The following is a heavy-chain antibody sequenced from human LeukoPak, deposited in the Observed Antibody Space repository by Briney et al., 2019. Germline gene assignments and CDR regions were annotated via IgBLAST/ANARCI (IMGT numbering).Heavy chain of an antibody. Sequence: SGGSLRLSCAASGFTFSSYSMNWVRQAPGKGLEWVSSISSRSSYIYYADSVKGRFTISRDNAKNSLYLQMNSLRAEDTAVYYCARADMALTGIAAAGTFYYGMDVWGQGTTVTVSS. CDR1: GFTFSSYS. J-gene: IGHJ6*02. D-gene: IGHD6-13*01. CDR3: ARADMALTGIAAAGTFYYGMDV. CDR2: ISSRSSYI. V-gene: IGHV3-21*01.